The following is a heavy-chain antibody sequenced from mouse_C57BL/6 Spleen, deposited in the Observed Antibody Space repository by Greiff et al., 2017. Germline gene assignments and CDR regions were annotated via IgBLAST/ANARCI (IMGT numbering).Heavy chain of an antibody. J-gene: IGHJ2*01. V-gene: IGHV3-6*01. CDR1: GYSITSGYY. CDR3: ASYYSNFDY. CDR2: ISYDGSN. Sequence: DVKLVESGPGLVKPSQSLSLTCSVTGYSITSGYYWNWIRQFPGNKLEWMGYISYDGSNNYNPSLKNRISITRDTSKNQFFLKLNSVTTEDTATYYCASYYSNFDYWGQGTTLTVAS. D-gene: IGHD2-5*01.